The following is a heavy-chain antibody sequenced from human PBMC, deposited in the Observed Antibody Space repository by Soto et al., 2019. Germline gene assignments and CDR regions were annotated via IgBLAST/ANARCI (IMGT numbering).Heavy chain of an antibody. Sequence: QVQLVESGGGVVQPGRSLRLSCAASGFTFSSYAMHWVRQAPGKGLEWVAVISYDGSNKYYADSVKGRFTISRDNSKNTLYLQMNSLRAEDTAGYYCARDPEMATINYWGQGTLVTVSS. CDR2: ISYDGSNK. J-gene: IGHJ4*02. CDR3: ARDPEMATINY. D-gene: IGHD5-12*01. V-gene: IGHV3-30-3*01. CDR1: GFTFSSYA.